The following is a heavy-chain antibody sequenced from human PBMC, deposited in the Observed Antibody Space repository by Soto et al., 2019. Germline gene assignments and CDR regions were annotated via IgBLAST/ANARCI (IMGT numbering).Heavy chain of an antibody. CDR3: ASMYDILTGYYNPLDY. CDR1: GLTFSSYA. V-gene: IGHV3-23*01. CDR2: ISGSGGST. J-gene: IGHJ4*02. Sequence: GGSLRLSCAASGLTFSSYALSWVRQAPGKGLEWVSGISGSGGSTYYADSVKGRFTISRDNSKNPLYLQMNSLRAEDTAVYYCASMYDILTGYYNPLDYWGQGTLVTVSS. D-gene: IGHD3-9*01.